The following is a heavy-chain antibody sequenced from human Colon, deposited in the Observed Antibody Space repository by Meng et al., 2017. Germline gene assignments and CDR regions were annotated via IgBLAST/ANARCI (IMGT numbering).Heavy chain of an antibody. V-gene: IGHV4-4*02. Sequence: QMQLRESGPGLVKPSGTLSLTCAVSGVSISTTNWWTWFRQSPGKGLEWIGEIAQTGRTNSNRSLKSRVTVSMDKSKNHFSLNVTSVTAADTAVYYCGTTDINYCPIHYWGQGTLVTVSS. J-gene: IGHJ4*02. D-gene: IGHD1/OR15-1a*01. CDR2: IAQTGRT. CDR1: GVSISTTNW. CDR3: GTTDINYCPIHY.